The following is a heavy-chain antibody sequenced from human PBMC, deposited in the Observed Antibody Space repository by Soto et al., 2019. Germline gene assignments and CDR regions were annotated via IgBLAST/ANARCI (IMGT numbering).Heavy chain of an antibody. D-gene: IGHD2-2*01. J-gene: IGHJ6*02. V-gene: IGHV1-69*12. CDR2: IMSIFDTA. CDR3: ARHVPSAGYYYGMDV. Sequence: QVQLVQSGAEVKKPGSSVKVSCKASGGTFSSYAISWVRQAPGQGLEWMGGIMSIFDTANYAQKFQGRVTITADESTSTAYMELSSLRSDDTAVYYCARHVPSAGYYYGMDVWGQGTTVTVSS. CDR1: GGTFSSYA.